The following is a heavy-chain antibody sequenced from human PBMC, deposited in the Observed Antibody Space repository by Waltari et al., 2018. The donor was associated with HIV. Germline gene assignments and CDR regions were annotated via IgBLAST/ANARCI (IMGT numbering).Heavy chain of an antibody. J-gene: IGHJ3*02. V-gene: IGHV1-8*01. CDR2: KSANGGNA. D-gene: IGHD3-3*01. Sequence: QVQLVQSGAEVNKPRAPVKVSCKAYGYTFINIAINCGRQATGQVLVWMGWKSANGGNAGYPPNFQGRVNRTRSPATTGTYMWLSDLRTQEAAVYFWSSGRRRYYFWGSDSGAGDAVDIWGQGTLVIVAS. CDR1: GYTFINIA. CDR3: SSGRRRYYFWGSDSGAGDAVDI.